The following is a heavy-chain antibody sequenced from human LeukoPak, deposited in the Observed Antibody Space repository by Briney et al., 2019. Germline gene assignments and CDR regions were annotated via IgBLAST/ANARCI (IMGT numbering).Heavy chain of an antibody. J-gene: IGHJ4*02. V-gene: IGHV3-48*01. D-gene: IGHD2-15*01. CDR1: GFTFSSYG. CDR2: ISSSSSTI. Sequence: GGSLRLSCAASGFTFSSYGFNWVRQAPGKGLEGISYISSSSSTIYYADSVKGRFTIFRDNAKNSLFLQMDSLRVEDTAVYFCARVDCSGGSCYSSLDYWGQGTQATVSS. CDR3: ARVDCSGGSCYSSLDY.